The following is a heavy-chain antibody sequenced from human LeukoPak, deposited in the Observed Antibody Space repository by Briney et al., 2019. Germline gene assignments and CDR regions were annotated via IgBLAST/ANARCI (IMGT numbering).Heavy chain of an antibody. CDR3: ASPHYYYDSSGLDAFDI. D-gene: IGHD3-22*01. CDR1: GYRFTSYW. V-gene: IGHV5-51*03. CDR2: IYPGDSDT. Sequence: PGESLKISCKGSGYRFTSYWIGWVRQMPGKGLEWMGIIYPGDSDTRYSPSFQGQVTISADKSISTAYLQWSSLKASDTAMYYCASPHYYYDSSGLDAFDIWGQGTMVTVSS. J-gene: IGHJ3*02.